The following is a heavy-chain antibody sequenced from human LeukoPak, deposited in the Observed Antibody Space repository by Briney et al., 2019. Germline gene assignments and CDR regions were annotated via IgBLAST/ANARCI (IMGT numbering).Heavy chain of an antibody. CDR2: IIPILGIA. J-gene: IGHJ6*02. CDR3: ARDPSYSSSYGYYYYYGMDV. CDR1: GGTFSSYA. D-gene: IGHD6-13*01. V-gene: IGHV1-69*04. Sequence: SVKVSCKASGGTFSSYAISWVRQAAGQGLEWMGRIIPILGIANYAQKFQGRVTITADQSTSTASMELSSLRSEDTAVYYCARDPSYSSSYGYYYYYGMDVWGQGTTVTVSS.